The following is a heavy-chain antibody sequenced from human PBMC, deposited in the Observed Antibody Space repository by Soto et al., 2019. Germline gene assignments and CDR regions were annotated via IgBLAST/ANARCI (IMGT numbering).Heavy chain of an antibody. D-gene: IGHD4-17*01. J-gene: IGHJ5*02. CDR1: GGSINSSNW. CDR3: ARVWTTVTTWFDP. Sequence: QVQLQESGPGLVKPSGTLSLTCAVSGGSINSSNWWSWVRQPPGKGLEWIGEIYHSGSTNYNPSPECRVTISVDKSKTQFSLRLNSVTAADTAVYYCARVWTTVTTWFDPWGQGTLVTVSS. CDR2: IYHSGST. V-gene: IGHV4-4*02.